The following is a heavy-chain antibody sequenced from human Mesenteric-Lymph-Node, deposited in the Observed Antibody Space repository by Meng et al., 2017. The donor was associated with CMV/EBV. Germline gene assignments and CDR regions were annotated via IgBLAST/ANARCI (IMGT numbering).Heavy chain of an antibody. D-gene: IGHD5-18*01. V-gene: IGHV3-21*01. CDR1: GFSVNNNF. CDR2: ISSSSSYI. Sequence: GESLKISCAASGFSVNNNFMSWVRQAPGKGLEWVSSISSSSSYIYYADSVKGRFTISRDNAKNSLYLQMNSLRAEDTAVYYCARDSARGYSYAPIDYWGQGTLVTVSS. J-gene: IGHJ4*02. CDR3: ARDSARGYSYAPIDY.